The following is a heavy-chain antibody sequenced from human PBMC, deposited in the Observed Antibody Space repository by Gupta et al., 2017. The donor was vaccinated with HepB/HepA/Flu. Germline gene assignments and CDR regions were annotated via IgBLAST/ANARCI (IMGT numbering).Heavy chain of an antibody. CDR1: RVNLGVYA. D-gene: IGHD3-10*02. CDR3: ARRRYYVVDL. J-gene: IGHJ5*02. CDR2: IRNKPYGETT. Sequence: EVQLLESGADLVEPGRSLRLSCTASRVNLGVYAVSWFRQAQGKGLEWVSFIRNKPYGETTEYAAYVKGRFIISRDDSKGVAFLQMNSLKTEDTAVYYCARRRYYVVDLWGQGTLVTVSS. V-gene: IGHV3-49*03.